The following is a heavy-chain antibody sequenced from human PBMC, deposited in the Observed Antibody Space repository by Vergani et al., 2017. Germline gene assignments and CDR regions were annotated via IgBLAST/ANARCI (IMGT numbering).Heavy chain of an antibody. CDR3: ARDQGVYSSSPVRRYYYYMDV. D-gene: IGHD6-6*01. J-gene: IGHJ6*03. CDR2: ISYDGSNK. CDR1: GFTFSSYA. V-gene: IGHV3-30*01. Sequence: VQLVESGGGVVQPGRSLRLSCAASGFTFSSYAMHWVRQAPGKGLEWVAVISYDGSNKYYADSVKGRFTISRDNSKNTLYLQMNSLRAEDTAVYYCARDQGVYSSSPVRRYYYYMDVWGKGTTVTVSS.